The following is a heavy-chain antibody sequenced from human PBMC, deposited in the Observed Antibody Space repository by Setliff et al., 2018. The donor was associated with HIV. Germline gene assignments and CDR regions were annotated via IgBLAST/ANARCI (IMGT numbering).Heavy chain of an antibody. CDR1: GGSISSYY. D-gene: IGHD3-22*01. CDR2: IFYTGSA. CDR3: GRQVPVPGVAVTPIDY. V-gene: IGHV4-59*08. J-gene: IGHJ4*02. Sequence: SETLSLTCIVSGGSISSYYWTWLRQFPGKGLEWIGFIFYTGSATYNPSLNSRVTISVDTSKNQFSLKLSSVTAADTAVYYCGRQVPVPGVAVTPIDYWGQGTLVTVS.